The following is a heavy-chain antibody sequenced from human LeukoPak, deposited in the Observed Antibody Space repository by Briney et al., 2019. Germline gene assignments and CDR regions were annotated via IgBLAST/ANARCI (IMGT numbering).Heavy chain of an antibody. V-gene: IGHV4-59*02. CDR2: IYYSGST. Sequence: PSETLSLTCTVSGGSVSSYYWSWIRQPPGKGLGWLGYIYYSGSTNSNPSLKSRVTISVDTSKNQFSLKLSSVTAADTAVYYCARGVEDYYDSSGYFRDAFDIWGQGTMVTVSS. CDR3: ARGVEDYYDSSGYFRDAFDI. D-gene: IGHD3-22*01. CDR1: GGSVSSYY. J-gene: IGHJ3*02.